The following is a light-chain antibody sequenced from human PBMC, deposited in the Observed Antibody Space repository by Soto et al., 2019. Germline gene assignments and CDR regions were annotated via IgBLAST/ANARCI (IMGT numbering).Light chain of an antibody. CDR1: QSISSW. Sequence: DIQMTQSPSTLSASVGDRVTITCRASQSISSWLAWYQQKPGKAPKLLIYDASNLPRGVPSRFSGSGSGTKFTLTIASLQPDDFATYYCQQYETFSGTFGPGTKVDI. J-gene: IGKJ1*01. CDR2: DAS. V-gene: IGKV1-5*01. CDR3: QQYETFSGT.